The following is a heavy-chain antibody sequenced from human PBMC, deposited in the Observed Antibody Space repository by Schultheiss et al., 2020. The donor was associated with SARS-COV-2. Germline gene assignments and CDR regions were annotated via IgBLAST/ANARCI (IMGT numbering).Heavy chain of an antibody. CDR2: IIPMSGTA. CDR1: GGSFNSYA. Sequence: SVKVSGKASGGSFNSYAISWVRQAPGQGLEWMGGIIPMSGTANYAQKFQGSVTITADESTSTAYMELSSLRSEDTAVYYCARGGALDPGIAVAGDYYYYYGMDVWGQGTTVTVSS. J-gene: IGHJ6*02. D-gene: IGHD6-19*01. V-gene: IGHV1-69*13. CDR3: ARGGALDPGIAVAGDYYYYYGMDV.